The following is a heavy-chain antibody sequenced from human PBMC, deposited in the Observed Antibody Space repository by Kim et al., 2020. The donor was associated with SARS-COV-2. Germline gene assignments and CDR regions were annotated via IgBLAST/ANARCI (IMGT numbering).Heavy chain of an antibody. Sequence: SETLSLTCTVSGGSISSGGYYWSWIRQHPGKGLEWIGYIYYSGSTYYNPSLKSRVTISVDTSKNQFSLKLSSVTAADTAVYYCARDGKGMATIPVDAFDIWGQGTMVTVSS. CDR2: IYYSGST. J-gene: IGHJ3*02. CDR3: ARDGKGMATIPVDAFDI. D-gene: IGHD5-12*01. V-gene: IGHV4-31*03. CDR1: GGSISSGGYY.